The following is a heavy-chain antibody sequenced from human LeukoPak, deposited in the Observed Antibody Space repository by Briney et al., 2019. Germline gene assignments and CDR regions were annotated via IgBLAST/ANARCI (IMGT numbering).Heavy chain of an antibody. Sequence: GGSLRLSCAASGFTFSSYSMNWVRQAPGKGLEWVSYISSSSSTIYYADSVKGRFTISRDNAKNSLYLQMSSLRAEDTAVYYCAREGYYYGSGSYPSFDYWGQGTLVTVSS. V-gene: IGHV3-48*01. CDR2: ISSSSSTI. J-gene: IGHJ4*02. D-gene: IGHD3-10*01. CDR3: AREGYYYGSGSYPSFDY. CDR1: GFTFSSYS.